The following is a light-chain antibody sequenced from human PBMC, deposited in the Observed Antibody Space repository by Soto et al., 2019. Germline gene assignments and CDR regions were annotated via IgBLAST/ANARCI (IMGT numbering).Light chain of an antibody. CDR1: QSVGSN. CDR2: GAS. V-gene: IGKV3-15*01. CDR3: QQYTNWPYT. J-gene: IGKJ2*01. Sequence: EIVMTQSPATLSVSPGERASLSCRASQSVGSNLAWYQQTAGQAPRLLIYGASTRATGIPARFSGSGSGTEFTLTNSSLQSEDFAVYSGQQYTNWPYTFGQGTKLEIK.